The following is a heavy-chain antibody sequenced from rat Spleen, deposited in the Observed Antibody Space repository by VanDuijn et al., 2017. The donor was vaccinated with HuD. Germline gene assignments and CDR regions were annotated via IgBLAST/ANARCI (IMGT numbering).Heavy chain of an antibody. CDR1: GFTFSTYG. CDR3: VRQDTSGYSNWFTY. Sequence: EVQLVESGGGLVQPGRSMKLSCVASGFTFSTYGMAWVRQAPAKGLEWVATISSDGSTTYYRDSVKGRFTIYRDNAKRTLFLQMDSLRSDDTATYYGVRQDTSGYSNWFTYWGQGTLVTVSS. CDR2: ISSDGSTT. V-gene: IGHV5-29*01. J-gene: IGHJ3*01. D-gene: IGHD4-3*01.